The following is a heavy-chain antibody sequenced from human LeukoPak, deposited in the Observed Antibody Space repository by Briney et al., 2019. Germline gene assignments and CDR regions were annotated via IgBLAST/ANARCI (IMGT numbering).Heavy chain of an antibody. J-gene: IGHJ3*02. CDR3: ARDGYSSSWYASEAFDI. CDR2: ISAYNGNT. CDR1: GYTFTSYG. Sequence: RASVKVSCKASGYTFTSYGISWVRQAPGQGLEWMGWISAYNGNTNYAQKLQGRVTMTTDTSTSTAYMELRSLRSDDTAVYYCARDGYSSSWYASEAFDIWGQGTMVTVSS. V-gene: IGHV1-18*01. D-gene: IGHD6-13*01.